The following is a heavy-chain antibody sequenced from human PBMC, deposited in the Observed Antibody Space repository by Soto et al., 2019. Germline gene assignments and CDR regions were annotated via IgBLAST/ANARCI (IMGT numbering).Heavy chain of an antibody. D-gene: IGHD2-15*01. CDR3: AKGEVVPYGMDV. CDR2: IYYSGST. J-gene: IGHJ6*02. Sequence: SETLSLTCTVSGGSISSGGYYWSWIRQHPGKGLEWIGYIYYSGSTYYNPSLKSRVTISVDTSKNQFSLKLSSVTAADTAVYYCAKGEVVPYGMDVWGQGTTVTVSS. V-gene: IGHV4-31*03. CDR1: GGSISSGGYY.